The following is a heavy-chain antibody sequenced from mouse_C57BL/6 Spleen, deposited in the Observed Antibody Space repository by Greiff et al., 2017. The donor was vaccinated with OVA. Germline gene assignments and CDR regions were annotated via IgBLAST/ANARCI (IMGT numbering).Heavy chain of an antibody. J-gene: IGHJ1*03. Sequence: EVHLVESGGDLVKPGGSLKLSCAASGFTFSSYGMSWVRPTPDKRLEWVATISSGGSYTYYPDSVNGRFPISRDNAKNTLYLQMSSLKSEDTAMYYCARQGTTAGYFDVWGTGTTVTVSS. CDR1: GFTFSSYG. CDR3: ARQGTTAGYFDV. V-gene: IGHV5-6*01. CDR2: ISSGGSYT. D-gene: IGHD1-2*01.